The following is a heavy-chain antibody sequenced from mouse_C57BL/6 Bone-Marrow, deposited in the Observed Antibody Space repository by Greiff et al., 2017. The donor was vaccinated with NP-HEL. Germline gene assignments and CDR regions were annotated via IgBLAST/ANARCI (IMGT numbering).Heavy chain of an antibody. CDR3: AREGITTVVATGYYFDY. CDR2: IYPGDGDT. Sequence: QVQLQQSGPELVKPGASVKISCKASGYAFSSSWMNWVKQRPGKGLEWIGRIYPGDGDTNYNGKFKGKATLTADQSSSTAYMQISRLTSEDSAVYFCAREGITTVVATGYYFDYWGQGTTLTVSS. CDR1: GYAFSSSW. D-gene: IGHD1-1*01. V-gene: IGHV1-82*01. J-gene: IGHJ2*01.